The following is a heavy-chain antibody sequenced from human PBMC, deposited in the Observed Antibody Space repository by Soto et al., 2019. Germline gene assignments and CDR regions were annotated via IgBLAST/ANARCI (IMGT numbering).Heavy chain of an antibody. CDR1: GGTFSSYA. CDR2: IIPIFGTA. V-gene: IGHV1-69*13. J-gene: IGHJ6*02. D-gene: IGHD2-2*01. Sequence: SVKVSCKASGGTFSSYAISWVRQAPGQGLEWMGGIIPIFGTANYAQKFQGRVTITADESTSTAYMELSSLRSEDTAVYYCARERCISTSCYYYYYYYGMDVWGQGTTVTVS. CDR3: ARERCISTSCYYYYYYYGMDV.